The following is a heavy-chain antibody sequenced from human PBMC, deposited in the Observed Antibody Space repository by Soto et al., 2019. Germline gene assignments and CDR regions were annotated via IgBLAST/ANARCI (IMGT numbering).Heavy chain of an antibody. V-gene: IGHV1-69*13. CDR3: ASRSAGYCSGGSCYYDY. CDR2: IIPIFGTA. CDR1: GGTFSSYA. J-gene: IGHJ4*02. Sequence: SVKVSCKASGGTFSSYAISWVRQAPGQGLEWMGGIIPIFGTANYAQKFQGRVTITADESTSTAYMELSSLRSEDTAVYYCASRSAGYCSGGSCYYDYWGQGTLVTVSS. D-gene: IGHD2-15*01.